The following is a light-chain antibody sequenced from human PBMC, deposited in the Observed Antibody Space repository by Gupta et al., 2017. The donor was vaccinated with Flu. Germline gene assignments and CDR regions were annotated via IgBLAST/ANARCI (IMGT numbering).Light chain of an antibody. CDR2: STN. Sequence: QTVVTQESSFAVSPGATVTLTCGLSSGSVSTSYYPSWYQQTPCQAPRALIYSTNTRSSRVPDRFTSAILGNKAALTITGAQADDEAGYYCVLYMGSGMWVFGGGTKLTVL. J-gene: IGLJ3*02. CDR1: SGSVSTSYY. V-gene: IGLV8-61*01. CDR3: VLYMGSGMWV.